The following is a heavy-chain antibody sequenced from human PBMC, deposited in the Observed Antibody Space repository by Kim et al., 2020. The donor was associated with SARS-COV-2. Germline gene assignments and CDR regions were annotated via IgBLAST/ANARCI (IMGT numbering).Heavy chain of an antibody. Sequence: KGRVTMAVDTSKNQFSLKLSSVTAADTAVYYCAREAAGNPVYYYYYYMDVWGKGTTVTVSS. V-gene: IGHV4-4*06. J-gene: IGHJ6*03. CDR3: AREAAGNPVYYYYYYMDV. D-gene: IGHD6-13*01.